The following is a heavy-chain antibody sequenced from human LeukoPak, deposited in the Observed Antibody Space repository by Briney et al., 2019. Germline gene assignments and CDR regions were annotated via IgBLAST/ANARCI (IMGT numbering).Heavy chain of an antibody. Sequence: ASVKVSCKVSGYTLTELSMHWVRQAPGKGLEWMGGYDPEDGDTIYTQKFQGRVTMTEDISTDTAYMELSSLRSEDTAVYYCATPRYFYGAGRYPFDYWGQGTLVTVSS. CDR3: ATPRYFYGAGRYPFDY. J-gene: IGHJ4*02. D-gene: IGHD3-10*01. CDR2: YDPEDGDT. CDR1: GYTLTELS. V-gene: IGHV1-24*01.